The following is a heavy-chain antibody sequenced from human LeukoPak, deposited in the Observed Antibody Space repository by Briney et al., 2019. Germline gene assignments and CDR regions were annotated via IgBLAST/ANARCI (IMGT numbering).Heavy chain of an antibody. Sequence: PSETLSLTCAVYGVSFSGYYWSWIRQPPGKGLEWIGEINHSGSTNYNPSLKSRVTISVDTSKNQFSLKLSSVTAADTAVYYCARDLVDTVMSHLVLFDYWGQGTLVTVSS. V-gene: IGHV4-34*01. J-gene: IGHJ4*02. CDR1: GVSFSGYY. D-gene: IGHD5-18*01. CDR3: ARDLVDTVMSHLVLFDY. CDR2: INHSGST.